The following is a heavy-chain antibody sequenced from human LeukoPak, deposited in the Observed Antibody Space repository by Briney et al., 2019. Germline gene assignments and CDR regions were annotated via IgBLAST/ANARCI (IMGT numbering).Heavy chain of an antibody. J-gene: IGHJ3*02. Sequence: KASETLSLTCTVSGGSISSGSYYWSWIRQPAGKGLEWIGRIYTSGSTNYNPSLKSRVTISVDTSKNQFSLKLSSVTAADTAVYYCARDSGSYLSAFDIWGQGTMVTVSS. CDR3: ARDSGSYLSAFDI. CDR1: GGSISSGSYY. V-gene: IGHV4-61*02. CDR2: IYTSGST. D-gene: IGHD1-26*01.